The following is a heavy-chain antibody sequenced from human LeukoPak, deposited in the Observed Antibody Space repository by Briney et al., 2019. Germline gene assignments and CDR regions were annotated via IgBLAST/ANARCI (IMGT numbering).Heavy chain of an antibody. D-gene: IGHD4-11*01. J-gene: IGHJ4*02. CDR3: ARDDYSNYGHY. Sequence: SETLSLTCAVSGYSISSGFFWAWIRQPPGKGLKWIGSIYHSGTYYNPSLESRVTMSIDTSKNQFSLRLSSVTAADTAVYYCARDDYSNYGHYWGQGKLVTVSS. CDR2: IYHSGT. CDR1: GYSISSGFF. V-gene: IGHV4-38-2*02.